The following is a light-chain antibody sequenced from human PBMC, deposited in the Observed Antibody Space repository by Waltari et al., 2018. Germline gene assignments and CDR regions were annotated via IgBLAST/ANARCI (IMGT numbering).Light chain of an antibody. V-gene: IGLV3-21*04. Sequence: SYVVTQSPSVSVAPGETARLTCGGDNVGSKRVHWYQQRPGQAPVLVISYDSDRPSGIPERFSGSNSGNTPTRTIGWVEADDEAAYYCLVWHSTTDHHGVFGGGTKLTVL. CDR2: YDS. CDR1: NVGSKR. J-gene: IGLJ2*01. CDR3: LVWHSTTDHHGV.